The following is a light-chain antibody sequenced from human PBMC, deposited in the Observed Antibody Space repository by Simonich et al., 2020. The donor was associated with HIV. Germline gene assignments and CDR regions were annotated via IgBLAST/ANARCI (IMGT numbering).Light chain of an antibody. J-gene: IGKJ3*01. CDR2: DAS. V-gene: IGKV3-11*01. CDR1: QSVSSY. CDR3: QLLNTYPFT. Sequence: EIVLTQSPATLSLSPGERATLSCRASQSVSSYLAWYQQKPGQAPRLLIYDASNRATGIPARFSGSGSGTEFTLTISSLQPDDFATYYCQLLNTYPFTFGPGTKVDIK.